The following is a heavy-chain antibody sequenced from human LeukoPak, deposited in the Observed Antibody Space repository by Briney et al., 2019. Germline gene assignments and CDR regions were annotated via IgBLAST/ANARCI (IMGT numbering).Heavy chain of an antibody. D-gene: IGHD3-22*01. Sequence: PGGSLRLSCAASGFTLSSYAMSWVRQAPGKGLEWVSAISGSGGSTYYADSVKGRFTISRDNSKNTLYLQMNSLRAEDTAVYYCAKFFHDSSGEFQHWGQGTLVTVSS. V-gene: IGHV3-23*01. J-gene: IGHJ1*01. CDR2: ISGSGGST. CDR3: AKFFHDSSGEFQH. CDR1: GFTLSSYA.